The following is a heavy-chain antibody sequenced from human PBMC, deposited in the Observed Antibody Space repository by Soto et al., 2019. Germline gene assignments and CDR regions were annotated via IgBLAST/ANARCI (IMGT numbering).Heavy chain of an antibody. CDR1: GYTFTSYY. V-gene: IGHV1-46*01. Sequence: ASVKVSCKASGYTFTSYYMDWVRQAPGQGLEWLGIINPSGGYTTYAQRFLGRGTMTSDTSTSTVHMELSSVTAADTAVYYCARHETLHGDYDYWGQGTLVTVSS. CDR3: ARHETLHGDYDY. CDR2: INPSGGYT. J-gene: IGHJ4*02. D-gene: IGHD4-17*01.